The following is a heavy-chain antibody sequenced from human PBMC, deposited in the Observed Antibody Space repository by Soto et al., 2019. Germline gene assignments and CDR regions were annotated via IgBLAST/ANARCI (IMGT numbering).Heavy chain of an antibody. D-gene: IGHD6-13*01. CDR1: GLTFSGFD. J-gene: IGHJ4*02. CDR3: AKSQEIGTHFFDS. Sequence: PGGSLRLSCEASGLTFSGFDMHWVRQPTGKGLEWVSSIGTAGDTYYAVSVKGRFTISRGNAKNSLSLQMNSLRAGDMAVYFCAKSQEIGTHFFDSWGQGTLVTVSS. CDR2: IGTAGDT. V-gene: IGHV3-13*01.